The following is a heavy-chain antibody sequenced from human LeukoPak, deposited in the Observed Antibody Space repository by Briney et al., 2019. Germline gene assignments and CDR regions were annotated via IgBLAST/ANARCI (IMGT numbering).Heavy chain of an antibody. CDR3: ARDRGTSSYDY. V-gene: IGHV3-30-3*01. Sequence: PGRSLRLSCAASGFTFSSYAMHWVRQAPGKGLEWVAVISYDGSNKYYADSVKGRFTISRDNSKNTLYLQMNNLRAEDTAVYLCARDRGTSSYDYWGQGTLVTVSS. CDR2: ISYDGSNK. CDR1: GFTFSSYA. J-gene: IGHJ4*02.